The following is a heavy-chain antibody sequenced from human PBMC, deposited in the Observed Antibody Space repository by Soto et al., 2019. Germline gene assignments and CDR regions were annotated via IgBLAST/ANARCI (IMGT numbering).Heavy chain of an antibody. CDR1: GLSLSTSGVG. V-gene: IGHV2-5*02. D-gene: IGHD2-21*02. CDR3: AQSRCGGDCLQSYASHYYDGMDV. J-gene: IGHJ6*02. Sequence: QITLKESGPTLVKPTQTLTLTCSFSGLSLSTSGVGVGWIRQPPGKALEGLALIYWADDKRYSPSLRSRLTVTKDTSKIQVVRIMTNMEPEDTATYYCAQSRCGGDCLQSYASHYYDGMDVWGQGTTVTVSS. CDR2: IYWADDK.